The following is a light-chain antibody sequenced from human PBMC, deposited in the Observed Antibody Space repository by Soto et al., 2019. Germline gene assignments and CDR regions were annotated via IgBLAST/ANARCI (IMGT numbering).Light chain of an antibody. J-gene: IGLJ2*01. CDR1: SGDVGGYKY. CDR2: DVS. CDR3: SSYSRSSTLGVI. V-gene: IGLV2-14*03. Sequence: QSALTQPASVSGSPGQSITISCTGTSGDVGGYKYVSWYQQHPAKAPKLIIFDVSNRPSGVSDRFSGSKSGNTASLTISGLQAEDEADYYCSSYSRSSTLGVILGGGTKVTVL.